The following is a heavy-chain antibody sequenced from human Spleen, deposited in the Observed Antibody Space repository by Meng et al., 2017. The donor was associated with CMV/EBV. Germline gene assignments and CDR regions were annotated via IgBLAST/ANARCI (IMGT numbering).Heavy chain of an antibody. J-gene: IGHJ4*02. D-gene: IGHD2/OR15-2a*01. CDR1: GYTFTKYG. V-gene: IGHV1-18*01. CDR3: AREGETQRGYYSPFDY. CDR2: ISGYNWNT. Sequence: ASVKVSCKASGYTFTKYGIVWVRQAPGQGLEWMGLISGYNWNTKYAQKVQGRVTMTTDTSTTTAYMELRSLRSDDTAVYYCAREGETQRGYYSPFDYWGPGTLVTVS.